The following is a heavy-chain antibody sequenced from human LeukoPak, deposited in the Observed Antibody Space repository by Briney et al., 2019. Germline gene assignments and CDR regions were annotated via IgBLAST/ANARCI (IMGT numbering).Heavy chain of an antibody. CDR1: GYTFTSYY. Sequence: ASVKVSCKASGYTFTSYYMHWVRQAPGQGLEWMGIINPSGGSTSYAQKFQGRVTMTRDTSTSTVYMELSSLRSEDTAVYYCARRAVVAVAGPYFASWGQGTLVTVSS. D-gene: IGHD6-19*01. CDR3: ARRAVVAVAGPYFAS. V-gene: IGHV1-46*01. CDR2: INPSGGST. J-gene: IGHJ4*02.